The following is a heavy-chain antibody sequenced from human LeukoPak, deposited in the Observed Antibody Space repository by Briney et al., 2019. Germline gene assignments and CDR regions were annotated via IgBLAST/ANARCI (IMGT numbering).Heavy chain of an antibody. CDR2: IRYDGSNK. D-gene: IGHD3-3*01. V-gene: IGHV3-30*02. Sequence: GGSLRLSCAASGFTFSSYGMHWVRQAPGKGLEWVAFIRYDGSNKYYADSVKGRFTISRDNSKNTLYLQMNSLRAEDTAVYYCAKLYDFWSGPYYFDCWGQGTLVTVSS. J-gene: IGHJ4*02. CDR1: GFTFSSYG. CDR3: AKLYDFWSGPYYFDC.